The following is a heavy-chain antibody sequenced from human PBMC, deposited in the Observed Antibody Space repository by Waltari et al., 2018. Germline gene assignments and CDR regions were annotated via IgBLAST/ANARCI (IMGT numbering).Heavy chain of an antibody. V-gene: IGHV4-4*07. Sequence: QVQLQESGPGLVKPSETLSLTCTVSGGSISSSYWSWIRQPAGKGLEWIGRIYTSGSTNYNPSLKSRVTMSVDTSKNQFSLKLSSVTAADTAVYYCARDSTYDSSGLFDYWGQGTLVTVSS. D-gene: IGHD3-22*01. CDR1: GGSISSSY. CDR3: ARDSTYDSSGLFDY. CDR2: IYTSGST. J-gene: IGHJ4*02.